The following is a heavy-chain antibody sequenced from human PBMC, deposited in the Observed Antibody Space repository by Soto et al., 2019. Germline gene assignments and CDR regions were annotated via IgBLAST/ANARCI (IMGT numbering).Heavy chain of an antibody. CDR1: GFTFSYYG. CDR2: TSNDGSTA. Sequence: QVQLVDSGGAVVQPGRSLRLSCAASGFTFSYYGMHWVRQAPGKGLEWVAFTSNDGSTAYYADSVKGRFTVSRDNSENRLHLQFTTPRTKDTAVYYSARVSSHWAFHYGRQASLVTVSS. J-gene: IGHJ4*02. V-gene: IGHV3-30*03. D-gene: IGHD3-16*01. CDR3: ARVSSHWAFHY.